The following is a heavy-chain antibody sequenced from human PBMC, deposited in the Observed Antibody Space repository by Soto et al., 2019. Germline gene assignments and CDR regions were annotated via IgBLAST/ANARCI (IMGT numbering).Heavy chain of an antibody. D-gene: IGHD3-22*01. Sequence: ASVKVSCKASGGTFSSYAISWVRQAPGQGLEWMGGIIPIFGTANYAQKFQGRVTITADESTSTAYMELCSLRSEDTAVYYCARDDSSGYYYGYWGQGTLVTVSS. J-gene: IGHJ4*02. V-gene: IGHV1-69*13. CDR3: ARDDSSGYYYGY. CDR1: GGTFSSYA. CDR2: IIPIFGTA.